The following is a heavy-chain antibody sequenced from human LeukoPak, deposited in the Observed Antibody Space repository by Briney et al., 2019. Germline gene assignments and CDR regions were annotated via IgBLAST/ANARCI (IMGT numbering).Heavy chain of an antibody. J-gene: IGHJ4*02. CDR2: ISYDASNI. CDR3: ARRVYSSNWYFDY. V-gene: IGHV3-30*04. CDR1: GFTFSSYA. Sequence: QPGGSLRLSCAASGFTFSSYAMHWVRQAPGKGLEWMALISYDASNIYYADSVKGRFTISRDNAKNSLYLQMNSLRAEDTAVYFCARRVYSSNWYFDYWGQGTLVTVSS. D-gene: IGHD6-13*01.